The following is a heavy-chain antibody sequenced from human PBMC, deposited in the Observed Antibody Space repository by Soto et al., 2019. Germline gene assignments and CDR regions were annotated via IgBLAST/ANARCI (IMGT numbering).Heavy chain of an antibody. CDR3: ARDLEVVTKTGFAF. V-gene: IGHV3-11*06. CDR2: ISSKSSYT. D-gene: IGHD2-15*01. CDR1: GFTFGDFY. Sequence: QVQLAESGGGLVKPGGSLRLSCETSGFTFGDFYMSWVRQAPGKGLEWVSFISSKSSYTHYADSVKGRFTITRDNAKNSLYLEMNGLRTEDTAVYYCARDLEVVTKTGFAFWGHGTLVTVSS. J-gene: IGHJ4*01.